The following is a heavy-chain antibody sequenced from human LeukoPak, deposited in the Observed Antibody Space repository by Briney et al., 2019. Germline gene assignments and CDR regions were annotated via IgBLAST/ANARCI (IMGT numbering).Heavy chain of an antibody. CDR3: AREWRGIASHFHGMDV. J-gene: IGHJ6*02. CDR2: LGTNGDT. Sequence: PGGSLRLSCVASDFSFSNYDMYWVRQAAGRGLEWVSALGTNGDTYYLGSVRGRFTISRVNGKNSLYLQMNSLRVDDTAVYYCAREWRGIASHFHGMDVWGQGTTVTVSS. CDR1: DFSFSNYD. V-gene: IGHV3-13*01. D-gene: IGHD6-6*01.